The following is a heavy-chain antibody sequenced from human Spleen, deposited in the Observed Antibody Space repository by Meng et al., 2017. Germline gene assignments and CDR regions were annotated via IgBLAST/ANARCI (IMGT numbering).Heavy chain of an antibody. J-gene: IGHJ3*02. D-gene: IGHD5-18*01. CDR1: GFTVSHNY. CDR2: IYSGGNT. Sequence: GESLKISCAASGFTVSHNYMSWVRQAPGKGLEWVSVIYSGGNTYYADSVKGRFTISRDNSKNTLYLQMNSLRAEDTAVYYCAKDRVDTAMVHDAFDIWGQGTMVTVSS. CDR3: AKDRVDTAMVHDAFDI. V-gene: IGHV3-53*01.